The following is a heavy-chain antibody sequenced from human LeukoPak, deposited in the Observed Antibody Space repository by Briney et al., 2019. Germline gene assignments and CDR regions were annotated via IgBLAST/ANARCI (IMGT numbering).Heavy chain of an antibody. CDR1: GASIRDYY. CDR2: IIPSGTT. Sequence: SETLSLTCTVSGASIRDYYWSWIRQPAGKGLEWIGRIIPSGTTNYNPSLESRVTMSVETSKNQFSLKLSSVTAADAAVYYCAKEGAAPGPDFDYWGRGTLVIVSS. D-gene: IGHD6-13*01. V-gene: IGHV4-4*07. J-gene: IGHJ4*02. CDR3: AKEGAAPGPDFDY.